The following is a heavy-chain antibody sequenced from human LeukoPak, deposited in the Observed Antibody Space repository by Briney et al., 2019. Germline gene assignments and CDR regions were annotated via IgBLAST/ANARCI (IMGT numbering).Heavy chain of an antibody. V-gene: IGHV4-4*07. CDR2: IYTSGST. CDR1: GGSISSYY. CDR3: ARAQPPYSSSWYYFDY. J-gene: IGHJ4*02. D-gene: IGHD6-13*01. Sequence: PSETLSLTCTVSGGSISSYYWSWIRQPAGKGLEWIGRIYTSGSTNYNPSLKSRVTMSVDTSKNQFSLKLSSVTAADTAVYYCARAQPPYSSSWYYFDYWGQGTLVTVSS.